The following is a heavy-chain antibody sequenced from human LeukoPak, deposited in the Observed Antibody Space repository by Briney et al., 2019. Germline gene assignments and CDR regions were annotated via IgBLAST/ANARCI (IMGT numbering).Heavy chain of an antibody. CDR1: GISFRSYG. V-gene: IGHV3-30*02. D-gene: IGHD3-9*01. J-gene: IGHJ4*02. CDR3: ATDISTHYFGS. Sequence: HPWGAMRLSCAASGISFRSYGMQWVRQAPGKGLEWVTFIWYDASNKYYAESVKGRFTISRDNSRNTVFLQMNSLRAEDTAIYYCATDISTHYFGSWGQGTLVTVSS. CDR2: IWYDASNK.